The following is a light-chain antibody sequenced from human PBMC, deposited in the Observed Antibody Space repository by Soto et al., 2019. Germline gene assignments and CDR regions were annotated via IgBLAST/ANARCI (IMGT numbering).Light chain of an antibody. CDR2: GAS. CDR3: QQYGSSGT. V-gene: IGKV3-20*01. J-gene: IGKJ1*01. CDR1: QSVSNNY. Sequence: IVFAPSPGPLFLSPGEKAPLPRRASQSVSNNYLAWYQQKPGQAPRLLIYGASNRATGIPDRFSGSGSGTDFTLTISRLEPEDFAVYYCQQYGSSGTFGQGTKVDIK.